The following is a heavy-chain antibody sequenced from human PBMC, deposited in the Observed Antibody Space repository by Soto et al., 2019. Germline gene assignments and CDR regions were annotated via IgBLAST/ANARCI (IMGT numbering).Heavy chain of an antibody. CDR2: IKQDGSEK. D-gene: IGHD2-15*01. CDR1: GFTFNSYW. V-gene: IGHV3-7*01. J-gene: IGHJ4*02. CDR3: ARWTYGGIIDS. Sequence: EVQLVESGGGLVQPGGSLRLSCAASGFTFNSYWMSWVRQAPGKGLEWVANIKQDGSEKYYVDSVKGRFTISRDNAKSSLYLQMNSLRAEDTAVYYCARWTYGGIIDSWGQGTLVTVSS.